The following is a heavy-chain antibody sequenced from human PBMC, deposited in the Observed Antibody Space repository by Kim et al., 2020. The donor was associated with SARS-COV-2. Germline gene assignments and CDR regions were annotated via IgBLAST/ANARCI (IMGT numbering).Heavy chain of an antibody. V-gene: IGHV3-15*01. Sequence: GGSLRLSCAASGFTFSNAWMSWVRQAPGKGLEWVGRIKSKTDGGTTDYAAPVKGRFTISRDDSKNTLYLQMNSLKTEDTAVYYCTTYYYDSSGYYYGDGLDIWGQGTMVTVSS. CDR2: IKSKTDGGTT. J-gene: IGHJ3*02. D-gene: IGHD3-22*01. CDR3: TTYYYDSSGYYYGDGLDI. CDR1: GFTFSNAW.